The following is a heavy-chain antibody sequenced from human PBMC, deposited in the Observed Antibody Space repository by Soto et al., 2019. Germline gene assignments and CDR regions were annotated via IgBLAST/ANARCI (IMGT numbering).Heavy chain of an antibody. CDR1: GFTVSTYW. J-gene: IGHJ2*01. D-gene: IGHD4-17*01. Sequence: EVQLVESGGGLVQPGGSLRLSCVASGFTVSTYWMHWVRQDPGKGLMWVSRISPDGSTTTYADPVRGRFTISRDTAENTLYLQMNSLRVEDTAVYYCAKDRVPYSDYGRYFDLWGRGTLVTVSS. V-gene: IGHV3-74*01. CDR3: AKDRVPYSDYGRYFDL. CDR2: ISPDGSTT.